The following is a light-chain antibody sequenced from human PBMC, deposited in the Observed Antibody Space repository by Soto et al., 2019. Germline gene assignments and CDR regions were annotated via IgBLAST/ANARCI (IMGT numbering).Light chain of an antibody. CDR3: QQYNNWPPTWT. J-gene: IGKJ1*01. CDR2: GVS. Sequence: EILMTQSPATLSVSPGERATLCCRASQSVSSNLAWYQQKPGQAPRLLIYGVSTRATDIPARFSGSGSGTEFTLTISSLQSEDFAVYYCQQYNNWPPTWTFGQGTKVDIK. V-gene: IGKV3-15*01. CDR1: QSVSSN.